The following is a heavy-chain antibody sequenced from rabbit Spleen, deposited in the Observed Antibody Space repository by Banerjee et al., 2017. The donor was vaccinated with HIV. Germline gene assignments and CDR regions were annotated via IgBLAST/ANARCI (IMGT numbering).Heavy chain of an antibody. J-gene: IGHJ4*01. CDR1: GFSFSSNW. Sequence: LEESGGGLVKPGGTLTLTCTVSGFSFSSNWICWVRQAPGKGLEWIACINTATGKAVYASWAKGRFTISKTSSTTVTLQMTSLTAADTATYFCARGPPYAGYAGYGYVYLNLWGPGTLVTVS. CDR3: ARGPPYAGYAGYGYVYLNL. CDR2: INTATGKA. V-gene: IGHV1S45*01. D-gene: IGHD6-1*01.